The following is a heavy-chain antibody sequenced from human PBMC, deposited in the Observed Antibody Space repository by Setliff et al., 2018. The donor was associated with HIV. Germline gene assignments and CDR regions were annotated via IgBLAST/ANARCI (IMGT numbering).Heavy chain of an antibody. CDR2: IYSSGST. CDR1: GASISSYY. CDR3: ARRSGWSLDY. D-gene: IGHD6-19*01. J-gene: IGHJ4*02. Sequence: SETLSLTCTVSGASISSYYWSWIRQPPGKGLEWIGYIYSSGSTNYNPSLKSRVTISVDTSKNQFSLKLSSVTAADTAVYYCARRSGWSLDYWGRGTLVTVSS. V-gene: IGHV4-59*12.